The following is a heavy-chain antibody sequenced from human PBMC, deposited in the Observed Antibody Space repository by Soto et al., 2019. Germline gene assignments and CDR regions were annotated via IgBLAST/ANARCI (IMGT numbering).Heavy chain of an antibody. J-gene: IGHJ4*02. CDR2: IYWDDDQ. Sequence: QITLKESGPPLVRPAQTLTLTCAFSGFSLTTTSMGVAWIRQPPGKALEWLALIYWDDDQRYSPSLKARLTIAKDTSRSRVVLTISNMNPEDTGTYFCAHAGDYDLLSFDHWGPGTLVTVSS. CDR1: GFSLTTTSMG. V-gene: IGHV2-5*02. CDR3: AHAGDYDLLSFDH. D-gene: IGHD4-17*01.